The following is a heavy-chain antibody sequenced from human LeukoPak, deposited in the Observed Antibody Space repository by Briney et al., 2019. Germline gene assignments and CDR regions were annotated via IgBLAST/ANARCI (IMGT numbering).Heavy chain of an antibody. CDR1: GFIFSNYA. CDR2: ISYSGSST. Sequence: GGSLRVPCAASGFIFSNYAMNWVRQAPGKGLEWVSAISYSGSSTYYADSVKGRFTISRDNSKNTLYLQMSSLRAEDTAVYHCAKDTIKVYSNNAFDIWGQGTMVTVSS. V-gene: IGHV3-23*01. D-gene: IGHD1-26*01. CDR3: AKDTIKVYSNNAFDI. J-gene: IGHJ3*02.